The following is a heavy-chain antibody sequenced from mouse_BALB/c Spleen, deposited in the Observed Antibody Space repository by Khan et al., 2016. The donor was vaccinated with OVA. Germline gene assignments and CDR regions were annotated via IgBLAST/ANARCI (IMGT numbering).Heavy chain of an antibody. D-gene: IGHD1-1*01. CDR1: GYTFTTAG. CDR2: INTHSGMP. J-gene: IGHJ2*01. CDR3: ARYGDFFDY. Sequence: QIQLVQSGPELKKPGETVRISCKASGYTFTTAGIQWVQEMPGKGLKWIGWINTHSGMPKYADDFKGRFAFSLETSASTAYLQITNLKNEDTATYFVARYGDFFDYWGQGTTLTVSS. V-gene: IGHV9-4*02.